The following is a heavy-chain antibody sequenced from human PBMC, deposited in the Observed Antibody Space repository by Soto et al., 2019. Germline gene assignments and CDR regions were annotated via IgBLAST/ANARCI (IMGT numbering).Heavy chain of an antibody. J-gene: IGHJ4*02. CDR3: AKSPLGSGYHLDY. Sequence: EVQLLDSGGGLVQPGGSLRLSCAASGFTFSNYAMNWVRQAPGKGLDWGSAISGSGGSTYYEESVKGRFTISRDNSKNTLYLQMSRLKAEDTAVYYCAKSPLGSGYHLDYWGQATLVTVSS. V-gene: IGHV3-23*01. D-gene: IGHD5-12*01. CDR2: ISGSGGST. CDR1: GFTFSNYA.